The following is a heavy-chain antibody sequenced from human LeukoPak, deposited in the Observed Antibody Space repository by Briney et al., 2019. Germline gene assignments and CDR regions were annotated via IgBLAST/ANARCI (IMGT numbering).Heavy chain of an antibody. CDR2: IGTAGDT. CDR1: VFTFSSYA. CDR3: ARAGYGSGSPYYGMDV. V-gene: IGHV3-13*01. J-gene: IGHJ6*02. Sequence: GGSLRLSCAASVFTFSSYALHSVREVTRKGLEWVSAIGTAGDTYYPGSVKGRFTISRENAKNSLYLQMNSLRVGDTAVYYCARAGYGSGSPYYGMDVWGPGTTVTVSS. D-gene: IGHD3-10*01.